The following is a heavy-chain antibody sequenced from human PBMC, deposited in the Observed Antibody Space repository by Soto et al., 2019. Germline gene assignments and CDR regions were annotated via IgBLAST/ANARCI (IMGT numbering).Heavy chain of an antibody. V-gene: IGHV3-30-3*01. J-gene: IGHJ5*02. Sequence: GGSLRLSCAASGFTFSSYAMHWVRQAPGKGLEWVAVISYDGSNKYYADSGKGRFTISRDNSKNTLYLQMNSLRAEDTAVYYCARAVTYYDILTYWFDPWGQGNLVTVSS. CDR3: ARAVTYYDILTYWFDP. CDR2: ISYDGSNK. CDR1: GFTFSSYA. D-gene: IGHD3-9*01.